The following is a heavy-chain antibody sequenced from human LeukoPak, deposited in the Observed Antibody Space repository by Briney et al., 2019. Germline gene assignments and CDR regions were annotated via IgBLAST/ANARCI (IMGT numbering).Heavy chain of an antibody. CDR3: ARDQSAHYYYYMDV. Sequence: SETLSLTCTASGGSISSYYCSWIRQPAGKGPEWIGRIYTSGSTNYNPSLKSRVTMSVDTSKDQFSLKLSSVTAADTAVYYCARDQSAHYYYYMDVWGKGTTVTVSS. J-gene: IGHJ6*03. CDR1: GGSISSYY. CDR2: IYTSGST. V-gene: IGHV4-4*07.